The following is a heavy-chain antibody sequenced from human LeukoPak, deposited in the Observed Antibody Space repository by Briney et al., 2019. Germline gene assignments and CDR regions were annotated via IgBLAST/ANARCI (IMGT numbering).Heavy chain of an antibody. CDR2: IYTGDNT. V-gene: IGHV3-53*01. CDR3: AGESSGYYDNLPSFDY. CDR1: GFTISNNY. J-gene: IGHJ4*02. D-gene: IGHD3-22*01. Sequence: GGSLRLSCAASGFTISNNYMSWVSQAPGKGLEWVSLIYTGDNTYYADSVKGRFTISRDNSKNTLYLQMSNLSAEDAAVYYCAGESSGYYDNLPSFDYWGQGTLVTVSS.